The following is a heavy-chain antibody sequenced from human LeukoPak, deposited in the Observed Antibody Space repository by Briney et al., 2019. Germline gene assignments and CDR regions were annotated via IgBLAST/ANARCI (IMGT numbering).Heavy chain of an antibody. V-gene: IGHV4-59*12. Sequence: ASETLSLTCTVSGGSISSYYWSWIRQPPGKGLEWIGYIYYSGSTYYNPSLKSRVTISVDTSKNQFSLKLSSVTAADTAVYYCARVPLFGWAPYYYYYYMDVWGKGTTVTVSS. J-gene: IGHJ6*03. CDR2: IYYSGST. CDR1: GGSISSYY. D-gene: IGHD3-10*01. CDR3: ARVPLFGWAPYYYYYYMDV.